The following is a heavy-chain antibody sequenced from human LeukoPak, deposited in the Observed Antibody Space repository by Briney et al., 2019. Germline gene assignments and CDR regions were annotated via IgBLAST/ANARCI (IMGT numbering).Heavy chain of an antibody. V-gene: IGHV7-4-1*02. CDR1: GYTFTIYA. Sequence: GASVRVSCKASGYTFTIYAMNWVRQAPGQGREWMGWINTKTGNPTYAQGFTGRFVFSLDTSVSTAYLQMNSLRAEDTAVYYCARGMRGRGSGSFSPHFVIYWGQGTLVTVSS. CDR2: INTKTGNP. D-gene: IGHD3-10*01. J-gene: IGHJ4*02. CDR3: ARGMRGRGSGSFSPHFVIY.